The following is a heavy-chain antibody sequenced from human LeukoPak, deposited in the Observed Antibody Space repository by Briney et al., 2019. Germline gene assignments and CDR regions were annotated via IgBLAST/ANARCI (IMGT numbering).Heavy chain of an antibody. CDR1: GGTFSSYA. J-gene: IGHJ4*02. D-gene: IGHD3-22*01. V-gene: IGHV1-69*04. Sequence: GASVKVSCKASGGTFSSYAISWVRQTPGQGLEWMGRIIPILGIANYAQKFQGRVTITADKSTSTAYMELSSLRSEDTAVYYCARDVRDSSGYYGYWGQGTLVTVSS. CDR3: ARDVRDSSGYYGY. CDR2: IIPILGIA.